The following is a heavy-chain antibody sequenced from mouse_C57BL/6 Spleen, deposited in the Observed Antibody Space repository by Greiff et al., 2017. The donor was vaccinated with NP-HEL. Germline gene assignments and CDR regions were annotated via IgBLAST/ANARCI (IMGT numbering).Heavy chain of an antibody. CDR3: ARGDGSSYVDY. CDR1: GYTFTDYY. Sequence: VQLQQSGAELVRPGASVKLSCKASGYTFTDYYINWVKQRPGQGLEWIARIYPGSGNTYYNEKFKGKATLTAEKSSSTAYMQLSSLTSEDSAVYFCARGDGSSYVDYWGQGTTLTVSS. CDR2: IYPGSGNT. J-gene: IGHJ2*01. V-gene: IGHV1-76*01. D-gene: IGHD1-1*01.